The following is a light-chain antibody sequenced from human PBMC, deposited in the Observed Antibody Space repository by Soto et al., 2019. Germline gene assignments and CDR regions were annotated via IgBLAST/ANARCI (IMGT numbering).Light chain of an antibody. Sequence: QSALTQPDSVSGSPGQSITISCTGTSSDVGDYPYVSWYQQHPGKVPKLIIYDVTNRPSGVSGRFSGSKSENTASLTISGLQAEDEADYYCSSYSRTNTLVFGSGTKVTVL. CDR2: DVT. CDR1: SSDVGDYPY. V-gene: IGLV2-14*03. CDR3: SSYSRTNTLV. J-gene: IGLJ6*01.